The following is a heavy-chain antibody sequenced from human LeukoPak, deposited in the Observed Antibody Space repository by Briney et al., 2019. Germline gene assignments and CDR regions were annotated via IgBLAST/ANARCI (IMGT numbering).Heavy chain of an antibody. J-gene: IGHJ6*03. CDR3: ARKTYGSGSAYYYYYMDV. D-gene: IGHD3-10*01. V-gene: IGHV4-34*01. CDR2: INHSGST. CDR1: GGSFSGYY. Sequence: SETLSLTCAVYGGSFSGYYWSWICQPPGKGLEWIGEINHSGSTNYNPSLKSRVTISVDTSKNQFSLKLSSVTAADTAVYYCARKTYGSGSAYYYYYMDVWGKGTTVTISS.